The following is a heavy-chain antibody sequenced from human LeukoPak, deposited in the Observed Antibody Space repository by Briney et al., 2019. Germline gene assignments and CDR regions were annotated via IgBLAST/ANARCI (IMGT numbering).Heavy chain of an antibody. CDR2: IYYSGST. J-gene: IGHJ4*02. Sequence: PSETLSLTCTVSGGSINNYYWNWIRQPPGKGLEWIGYIYYSGSTNYNPSLKSRVTISVDTSKNQFSLKLSSVTAADTAMYYCARQGGYSSSPDFWGQGTLVTVSS. V-gene: IGHV4-59*08. CDR3: ARQGGYSSSPDF. CDR1: GGSINNYY. D-gene: IGHD6-13*01.